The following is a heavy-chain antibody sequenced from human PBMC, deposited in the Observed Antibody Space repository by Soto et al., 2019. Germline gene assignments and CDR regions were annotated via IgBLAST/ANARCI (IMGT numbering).Heavy chain of an antibody. D-gene: IGHD6-13*01. V-gene: IGHV1-18*01. CDR3: ARDRSSSHY. J-gene: IGHJ4*02. CDR1: GYTFTNFG. CDR2: IITYNGDT. Sequence: QVQLVQSGAEVKKPGASVKVSCKASGYTFTNFGISWVRQAPGQGLEWMGWIITYNGDTNYAQNFQGRVTMTTDTATSTAYMELRSLRSDDTAVYYCARDRSSSHYWGQGTLVTVSS.